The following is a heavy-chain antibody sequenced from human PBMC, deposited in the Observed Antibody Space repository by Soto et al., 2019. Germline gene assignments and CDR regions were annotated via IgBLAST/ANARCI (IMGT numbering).Heavy chain of an antibody. V-gene: IGHV5-10-1*01. CDR3: ARHGVVSYNWLAP. J-gene: IGHJ5*02. CDR1: GYSFTSYW. Sequence: WESLKISCKGSGYSFTSYWISWVRQMPGKGLEWMGRIDPSDSYTNYSPSFQGHVTISADKPISTAYLQWSILKATDTAMYYCARHGVVSYNWLAPWGQGTMVTVSS. D-gene: IGHD3-3*01. CDR2: IDPSDSYT.